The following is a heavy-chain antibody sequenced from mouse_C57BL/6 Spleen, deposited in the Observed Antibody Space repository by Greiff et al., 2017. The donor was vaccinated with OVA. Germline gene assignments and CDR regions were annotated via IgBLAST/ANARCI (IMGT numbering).Heavy chain of an antibody. J-gene: IGHJ1*03. V-gene: IGHV1-64*01. D-gene: IGHD2-2*01. Sequence: VQLQQPGAELVKPGASVKLSCKASGYTFTSYWMHWVKQRPGQGLEWIGMIHPTSGSTNYNEKFKSKATLTVDKSSSTAYMQLSSLTSQDSAVYDCSREDGYDYWYFDVWGTGTTVTVSS. CDR3: SREDGYDYWYFDV. CDR1: GYTFTSYW. CDR2: IHPTSGST.